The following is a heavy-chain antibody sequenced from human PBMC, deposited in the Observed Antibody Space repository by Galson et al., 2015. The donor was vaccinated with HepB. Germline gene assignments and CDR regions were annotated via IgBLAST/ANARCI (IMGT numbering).Heavy chain of an antibody. V-gene: IGHV1-18*01. Sequence: SVKVSCKASGYTFTSYGISWVRQAPGQGLEWMGWISAYNGNTNYAQKLQERVTITRDMSTSTAYMDLSSLASEDTAVYYCAAGYVGGSYYGMDVWGQGTTVTVSS. CDR1: GYTFTSYG. J-gene: IGHJ6*02. CDR2: ISAYNGNT. D-gene: IGHD2-15*01. CDR3: AAGYVGGSYYGMDV.